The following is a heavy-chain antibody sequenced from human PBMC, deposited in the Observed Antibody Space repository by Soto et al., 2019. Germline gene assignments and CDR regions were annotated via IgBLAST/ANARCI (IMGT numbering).Heavy chain of an antibody. Sequence: QVHLVESGGGVVQPGRSLRLSCAASGVNFSKYGMHWVRQAPGKGLEWVAVISYDGRSKYYVDSVKGRFTISRDNSKNTLDLQMNSLRVEDTAVYYCVKDAYSDDDFGLFEYWGQGILDTVSS. J-gene: IGHJ4*02. CDR3: VKDAYSDDDFGLFEY. D-gene: IGHD5-12*01. V-gene: IGHV3-30*18. CDR2: ISYDGRSK. CDR1: GVNFSKYG.